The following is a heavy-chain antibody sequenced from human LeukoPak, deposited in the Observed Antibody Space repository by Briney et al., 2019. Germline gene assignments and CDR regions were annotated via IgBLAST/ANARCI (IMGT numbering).Heavy chain of an antibody. Sequence: GGSLRLSCAASGFTFSSYWMSWVRQAPGKGLEWVANIKQDGSEKYCVDSVKGRFTISRDNAKNSLYLQMNSLRAEDTAVYYCARARRGTSGGYFDYWGQGTLATVSS. V-gene: IGHV3-7*01. D-gene: IGHD2-15*01. CDR3: ARARRGTSGGYFDY. J-gene: IGHJ4*02. CDR2: IKQDGSEK. CDR1: GFTFSSYW.